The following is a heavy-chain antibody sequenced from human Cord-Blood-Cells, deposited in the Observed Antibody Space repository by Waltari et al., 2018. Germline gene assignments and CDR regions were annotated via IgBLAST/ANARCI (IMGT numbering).Heavy chain of an antibody. CDR2: IYYSGRT. CDR1: GGSISSSSYY. J-gene: IGHJ4*02. V-gene: IGHV4-39*01. D-gene: IGHD3-22*01. Sequence: QLQLQESGPGLVKPSETLSLTCTVSGGSISSSSYYWGWIRQPPGKGLEWIGSIYYSGRTYYNPSRRRRVTISVDTAKNQFSLKLSSVTAADTAVYYCARSLLLHSSGYDFDYWGQGTLVTVSS. CDR3: ARSLLLHSSGYDFDY.